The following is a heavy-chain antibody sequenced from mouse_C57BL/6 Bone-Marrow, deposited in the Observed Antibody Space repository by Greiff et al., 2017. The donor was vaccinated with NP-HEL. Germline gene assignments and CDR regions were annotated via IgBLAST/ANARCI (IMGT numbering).Heavy chain of an antibody. D-gene: IGHD1-1*01. CDR1: GYTFTSYG. J-gene: IGHJ3*01. Sequence: QVQLKESGAELARPGASVKLSCKASGYTFTSYGISWVKQRTGQGLEWIGEIYPRSGNTYYNEKFKGKATLTADKSSSTAYMELRSLTSEDSAVYFCAREEGLLRFAYWGQGTLVTVSA. V-gene: IGHV1-81*01. CDR3: AREEGLLRFAY. CDR2: IYPRSGNT.